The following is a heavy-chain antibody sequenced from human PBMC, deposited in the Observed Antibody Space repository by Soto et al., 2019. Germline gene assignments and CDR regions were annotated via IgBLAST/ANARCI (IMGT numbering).Heavy chain of an antibody. Sequence: GGSLRLSCAASGFKFSSYAMSWVRQAPGKGLEWVSLISATGGGTYYADSVKGRFTISRDNSDNTLYLQVHSLRAEDTAVYYCAKDRRAGGDSAFYFDFWGQGAQVTVSS. D-gene: IGHD3-16*01. J-gene: IGHJ5*01. CDR1: GFKFSSYA. CDR2: ISATGGGT. V-gene: IGHV3-23*01. CDR3: AKDRRAGGDSAFYFDF.